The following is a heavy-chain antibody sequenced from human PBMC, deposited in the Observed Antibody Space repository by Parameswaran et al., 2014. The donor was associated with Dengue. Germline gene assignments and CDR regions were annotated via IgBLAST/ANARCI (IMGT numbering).Heavy chain of an antibody. CDR2: ISSSSSYI. V-gene: IGHV3-21*01. D-gene: IGHD5-12*01. Sequence: WIRQPPGKGLEWVSSISSSSSYIYYADSVKGRFTISRDNAKNSLYLQMNSLRAEDTAVYYCARDGRREWLRLRPSNWFDPWGQGTLVTVSS. CDR3: ARDGRREWLRLRPSNWFDP. J-gene: IGHJ5*02.